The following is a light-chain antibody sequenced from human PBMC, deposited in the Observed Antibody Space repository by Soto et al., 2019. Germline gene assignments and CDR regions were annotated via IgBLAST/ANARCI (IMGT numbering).Light chain of an antibody. J-gene: IGLJ2*01. V-gene: IGLV1-40*01. Sequence: QAVVTQPPSVSGAPGQRVTISCTGISSNIGTGYDVHWYQQLPGTAPKLLIYGNSNRPSGVPDRFSGSKSGTSASLAITGLQAEDEADYYCQSYDSNLSVVFGGRTKVTVL. CDR1: SSNIGTGYD. CDR3: QSYDSNLSVV. CDR2: GNS.